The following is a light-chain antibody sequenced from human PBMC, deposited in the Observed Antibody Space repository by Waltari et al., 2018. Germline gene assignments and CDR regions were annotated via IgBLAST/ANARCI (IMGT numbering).Light chain of an antibody. CDR1: SGSVSTLYY. Sequence: QPVVTQESSFSVSTGGTVTLPCGLSSGSVSTLYYPSWYQHTTVQAPRTLIYSTNTRSSGVPALFSSSILGNKAALTITGAQADDECDYYCVLYMGGAWVFGGGTKLTVL. CDR2: STN. CDR3: VLYMGGAWV. V-gene: IGLV8-61*01. J-gene: IGLJ3*02.